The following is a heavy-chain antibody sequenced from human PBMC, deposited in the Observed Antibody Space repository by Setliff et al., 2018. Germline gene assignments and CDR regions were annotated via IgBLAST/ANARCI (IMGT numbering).Heavy chain of an antibody. J-gene: IGHJ4*02. Sequence: PSETLSLTCAVSGYSISSGYYWGWIRQPPGKGLEWIGEINHSGSTNYNPSLKSRITISIDTSKNQFSLKVTSVTAADTAVYYCARGRSVWSYWGQGTLVTVSS. CDR1: GYSISSGYY. CDR2: INHSGST. CDR3: ARGRSVWSY. D-gene: IGHD3-3*01. V-gene: IGHV4-38-2*01.